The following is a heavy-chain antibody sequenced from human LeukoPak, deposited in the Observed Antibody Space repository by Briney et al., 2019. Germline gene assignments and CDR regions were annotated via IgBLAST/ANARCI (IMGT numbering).Heavy chain of an antibody. CDR2: ISAYNDNT. D-gene: IGHD5-18*01. CDR1: VYTFTIYG. CDR3: ARDDRDSYGRTIDY. J-gene: IGHJ4*02. Sequence: ASVKVSFKASVYTFTIYGISWVRQAPGQGLEWMGWISAYNDNTSYTQKLQGRVTMTTDTSTSTAYMELRSLRSDDTAVYYCARDDRDSYGRTIDYWGQGTLVTVSS. V-gene: IGHV1-18*04.